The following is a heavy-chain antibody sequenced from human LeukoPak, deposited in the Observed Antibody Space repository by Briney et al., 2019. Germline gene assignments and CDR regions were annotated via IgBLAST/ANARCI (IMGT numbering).Heavy chain of an antibody. CDR2: INHSGST. V-gene: IGHV4-34*01. CDR3: ARDSYCSSTSCYTGAYWYFDL. D-gene: IGHD2-2*02. J-gene: IGHJ2*01. CDR1: GGSFSGYY. Sequence: SETLSLTCAVYGGSFSGYYWSWIRQPPGKGLEWIGEINHSGSTNYNPSLKSRVTISVDTSKNQFSLKLSSVTAADTAVYYCARDSYCSSTSCYTGAYWYFDLWGRGTQVTVSS.